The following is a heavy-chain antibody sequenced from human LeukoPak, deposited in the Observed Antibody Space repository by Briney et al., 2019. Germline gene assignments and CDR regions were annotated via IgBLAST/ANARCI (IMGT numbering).Heavy chain of an antibody. J-gene: IGHJ4*02. CDR2: ISYDGSNK. V-gene: IGHV3-30-3*01. CDR1: GFTFSSYA. Sequence: GGSLRLSCAASGFTFSSYAMHWVRQAPGKGLEWVAVISYDGSNKYYADSVKGRFTISRDNSKNTLYLQMNSLRAEDTAVYYCAREGTYYDFWSGYFDWGQGTLVTVSS. CDR3: AREGTYYDFWSGYFD. D-gene: IGHD3-3*01.